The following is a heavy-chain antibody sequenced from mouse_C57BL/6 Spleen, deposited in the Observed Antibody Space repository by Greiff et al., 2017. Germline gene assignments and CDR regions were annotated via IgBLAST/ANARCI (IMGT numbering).Heavy chain of an antibody. V-gene: IGHV1-63*01. CDR3: ARSRITKGYFDY. Sequence: QVQLKQSGAELVRPGTSVKMSCKASGYTFTNYWIGWAKQRPGHGLEWIGDIYPGGGYTNYNEKFKGKATLTADKSSSTAYMQFSSLTSEDSAIYYCARSRITKGYFDYWGQGTTLTVSS. D-gene: IGHD2-4*01. CDR1: GYTFTNYW. CDR2: IYPGGGYT. J-gene: IGHJ2*01.